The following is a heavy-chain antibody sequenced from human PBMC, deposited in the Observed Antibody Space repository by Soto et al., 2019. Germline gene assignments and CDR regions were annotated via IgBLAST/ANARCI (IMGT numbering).Heavy chain of an antibody. CDR3: AKDGEEDSSSWYAVYYGMDV. J-gene: IGHJ6*02. CDR2: ISYDGSNK. V-gene: IGHV3-30*18. CDR1: GFTFSSYG. Sequence: AGGSLRLSCAASGFTFSSYGMHWVRQAPGKGLEWVAVISYDGSNKYYADSVKGRFTISRDNSKNTLYLQMNSLRAEDTAVYYCAKDGEEDSSSWYAVYYGMDVWGQGTTVTVSS. D-gene: IGHD6-13*01.